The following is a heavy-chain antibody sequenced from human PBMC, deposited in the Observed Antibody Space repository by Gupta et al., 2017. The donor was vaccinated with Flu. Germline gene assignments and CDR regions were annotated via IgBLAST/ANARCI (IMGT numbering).Heavy chain of an antibody. CDR1: EFSFSSYW. V-gene: IGHV3-74*01. J-gene: IGHJ5*02. CDR2: INGDGSSI. CDR3: SRLNEADDL. D-gene: IGHD6-13*01. Sequence: EVQLVESGGDLVQPGGSLRLSCAASEFSFSSYWIHWVRQAPGKGLEWVSRINGDGSSINYADSVKGRFTTSRDNAKNTLYLQMNSLRAEDTAVYYCSRLNEADDLWGHGTLVTVSS.